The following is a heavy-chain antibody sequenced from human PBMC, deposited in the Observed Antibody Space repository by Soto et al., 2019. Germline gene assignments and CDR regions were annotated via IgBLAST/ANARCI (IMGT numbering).Heavy chain of an antibody. CDR2: ISSSAKTI. D-gene: IGHD3-16*01. V-gene: IGHV3-48*03. CDR3: ARDRDSDTFVPYFYGRDV. J-gene: IGHJ6*02. Sequence: EVQLVESGGGLVQPGGSLRLSCAASGFAFSSYEMNWVRQAPGKGLEWVSYISSSAKTIYYADSVKGRFTISRDNAKSSLYLQMNSLRAEDAAVYYCARDRDSDTFVPYFYGRDVWGQGTTVTVSS. CDR1: GFAFSSYE.